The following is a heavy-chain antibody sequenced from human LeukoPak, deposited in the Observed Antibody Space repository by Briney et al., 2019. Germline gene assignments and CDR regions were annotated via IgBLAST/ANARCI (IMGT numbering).Heavy chain of an antibody. CDR2: INPNSGGT. CDR1: GYTFTGYY. CDR3: ARGAAHYGGKAYYYYYMDV. D-gene: IGHD4-23*01. Sequence: ASVTVSCKASGYTFTGYYMHWVRQAPGQGLEWMGWINPNSGGTNYAQKFQGRVTMTRDTSISTAYMELSSLRSEDTAVYYCARGAAHYGGKAYYYYYMDVWGKGTTVTVSS. V-gene: IGHV1-2*02. J-gene: IGHJ6*03.